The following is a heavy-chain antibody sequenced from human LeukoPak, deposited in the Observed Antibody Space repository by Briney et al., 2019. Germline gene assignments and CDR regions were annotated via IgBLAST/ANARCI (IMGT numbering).Heavy chain of an antibody. CDR3: ARADCPSSTCYLRRSWFDP. J-gene: IGHJ5*02. D-gene: IGHD2-2*01. Sequence: GGSLRLSCAASGFSLASYDMNWVRQAPGKGLEWVSSISFSSTYIYYRASVKGRFAISRDNAKNSLYLEMNNLRDEDTAVYYCARADCPSSTCYLRRSWFDPWGQGTLVTVSS. CDR1: GFSLASYD. CDR2: ISFSSTYI. V-gene: IGHV3-21*06.